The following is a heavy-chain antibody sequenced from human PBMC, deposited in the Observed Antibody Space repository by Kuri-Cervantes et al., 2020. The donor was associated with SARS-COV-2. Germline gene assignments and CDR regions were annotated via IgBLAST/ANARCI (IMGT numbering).Heavy chain of an antibody. CDR2: IKQDGSEK. D-gene: IGHD1-14*01. CDR1: GFTFRSYW. V-gene: IGHV3-7*01. CDR3: AKDGISGVAGLLPYYFDY. Sequence: GESLKISCAASGFTFRSYWMTWVRQAPGKGLEWVANIKQDGSEKYYVDSVKGRFTISRDNSKNTLYLQMNSLRAEDTAVYYCAKDGISGVAGLLPYYFDYWGQGTLVTVSS. J-gene: IGHJ4*02.